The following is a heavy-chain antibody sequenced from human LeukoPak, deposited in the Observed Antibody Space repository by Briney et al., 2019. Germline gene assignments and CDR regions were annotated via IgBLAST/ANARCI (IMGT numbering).Heavy chain of an antibody. Sequence: ASVKVSCKASGYTFTGYYVHWVRQAPGQGLEWMGWINPNSGGTKYAQKFQGRVAMTSGTSISTAYMELSSLRSDDTAVYFCARRDQMLFSLYWGQGTLVTVSS. J-gene: IGHJ1*01. V-gene: IGHV1-2*02. CDR1: GYTFTGYY. CDR2: INPNSGGT. D-gene: IGHD2-2*01. CDR3: ARRDQMLFSLY.